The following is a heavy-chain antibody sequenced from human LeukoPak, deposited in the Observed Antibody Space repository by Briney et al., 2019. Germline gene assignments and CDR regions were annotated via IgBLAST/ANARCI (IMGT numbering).Heavy chain of an antibody. D-gene: IGHD2-15*01. V-gene: IGHV3-20*04. J-gene: IGHJ6*03. CDR1: GFTFDDYG. Sequence: PGGSLRLSCAASGFTFDDYGMSWVRQAPGKGLEWVSGINWNGGSTGYADSVKGRFTISRDNAKNSLYLQMNSLRAEDTALYYCAREYCSGGSCKNYYYYYMDVWGKGTTVTVSS. CDR2: INWNGGST. CDR3: AREYCSGGSCKNYYYYYMDV.